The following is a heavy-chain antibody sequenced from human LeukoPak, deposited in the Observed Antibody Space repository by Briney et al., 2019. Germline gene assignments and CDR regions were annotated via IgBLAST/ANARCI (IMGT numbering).Heavy chain of an antibody. V-gene: IGHV3-9*01. J-gene: IGHJ4*02. D-gene: IGHD3-10*01. CDR3: KRVTSGRTGFAY. CDR1: GFSFEAYG. CDR2: ITWNSDDM. Sequence: PGGSLRLSCAASGFSFEAYGMYWVRQAPGKGLEWVSGITWNSDDMAYADSVKGRFTISRDNAKNCLYLQMNSLTVEDTALYYCKRVTSGRTGFAYWGQEPLVTVSS.